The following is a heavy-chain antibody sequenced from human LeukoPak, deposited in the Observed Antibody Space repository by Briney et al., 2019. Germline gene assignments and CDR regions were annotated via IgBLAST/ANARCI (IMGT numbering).Heavy chain of an antibody. D-gene: IGHD5-24*01. CDR3: ARRNGDGYNRAFGWYFDL. V-gene: IGHV4-59*01. Sequence: SETLSLTCTVSGGSISSYYWSWIRQPLGKGLEWIGYIYYSGSTNYNPSLKSRVTISVDTSKNQFSLKLSSVTAADTAVYYCARRNGDGYNRAFGWYFDLWGRGTLVTVSS. CDR1: GGSISSYY. J-gene: IGHJ2*01. CDR2: IYYSGST.